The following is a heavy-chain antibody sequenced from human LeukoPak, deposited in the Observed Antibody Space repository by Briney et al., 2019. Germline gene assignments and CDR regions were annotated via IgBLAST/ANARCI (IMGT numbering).Heavy chain of an antibody. CDR3: ARDFLRTASPDAFDF. J-gene: IGHJ3*01. CDR2: ISYSGNT. V-gene: IGHV4-31*03. CDR1: GDSISSDVYS. D-gene: IGHD2-21*02. Sequence: SQTLSLTCTVSGDSISSDVYSWTWIRQPPGKGLEWIGHISYSGNTYYNPSLKSRVTLSVDASKNQFSLNLTSVTAADTAIYYCARDFLRTASPDAFDFWGQGTMVTVSS.